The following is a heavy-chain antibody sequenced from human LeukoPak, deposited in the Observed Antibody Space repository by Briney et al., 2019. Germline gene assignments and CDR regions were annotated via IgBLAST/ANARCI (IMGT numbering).Heavy chain of an antibody. CDR3: AKCSANYYNDAFDG. CDR1: GFIFYNFA. D-gene: IGHD3-10*02. Sequence: GGSPRLSRSAPGFIFYNFAMNWGRPAPGKGLEWVSYVSGGGAKRHYSASAKGRFTISRDNSKKILYLEMNSLRTEDTAMYFCAKCSANYYNDAFDGGGRGTMVTVSA. V-gene: IGHV3-23*01. J-gene: IGHJ3*01. CDR2: VSGGGAKR.